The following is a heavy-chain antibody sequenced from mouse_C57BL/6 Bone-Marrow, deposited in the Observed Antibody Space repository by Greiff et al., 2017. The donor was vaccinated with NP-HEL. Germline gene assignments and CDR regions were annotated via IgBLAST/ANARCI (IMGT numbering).Heavy chain of an antibody. CDR1: GFNIKDDY. V-gene: IGHV14-4*01. CDR2: IDPENGDT. D-gene: IGHD1-1*01. J-gene: IGHJ3*01. CDR3: TTGCYYGSSSWFAY. Sequence: VQLQQSGAELVRPGASVKLSCTASGFNIKDDYMHWVKQRPEQGLEWIGWIDPENGDTEYASKFQGKATITADTSSNTAYLQLSSLTSEDTAVYYWTTGCYYGSSSWFAYWGQGTLVTVSA.